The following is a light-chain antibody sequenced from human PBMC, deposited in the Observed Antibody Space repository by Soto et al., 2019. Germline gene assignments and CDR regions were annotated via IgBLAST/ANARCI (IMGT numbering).Light chain of an antibody. Sequence: DIVLTQSPGTLSLSPGDGVTLSCRASQSVSSRYFAWYQKKPGQAPRLLIYATSTRATGIPDRFSGSGSGTDITLTISRLEPEDFAVYYCQQYNNWPLTFGGGTKVDIK. V-gene: IGKV3-20*01. CDR3: QQYNNWPLT. CDR1: QSVSSRY. J-gene: IGKJ4*01. CDR2: ATS.